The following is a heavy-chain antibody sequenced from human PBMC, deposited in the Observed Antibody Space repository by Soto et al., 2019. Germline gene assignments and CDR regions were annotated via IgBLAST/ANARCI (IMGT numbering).Heavy chain of an antibody. Sequence: GGSLRLSCAASGFPFSSYGMHWVRQAPGKGLDWVAVIWYDGTNKDYADSVKGRFTISRDNSKNTLFLQMNNLRVDDTAVYYCASSINWGQGTLVTVSS. CDR2: IWYDGTNK. V-gene: IGHV3-33*01. J-gene: IGHJ4*02. CDR3: ASSIN. CDR1: GFPFSSYG.